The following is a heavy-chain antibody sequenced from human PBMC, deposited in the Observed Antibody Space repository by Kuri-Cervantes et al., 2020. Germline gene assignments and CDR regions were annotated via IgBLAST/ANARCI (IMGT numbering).Heavy chain of an antibody. D-gene: IGHD1-26*01. CDR3: ARERYRGWFDP. J-gene: IGHJ5*02. CDR2: IYYSGST. CDR1: GGSISGSSYY. V-gene: IGHV4-39*02. Sequence: SETLSLTCTVSGGSISGSSYYWGWIRQPPGKGLEWIGSIYYSGSTYYNPSLKSRVTISVDTSKNQFSLKLSSVTAADTAVYYCARERYRGWFDPWGQGTLVTVSS.